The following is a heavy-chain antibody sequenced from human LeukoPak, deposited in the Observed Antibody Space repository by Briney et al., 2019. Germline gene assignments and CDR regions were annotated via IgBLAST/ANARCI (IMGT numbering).Heavy chain of an antibody. CDR3: ARAPGGATVVTFFDY. J-gene: IGHJ4*02. D-gene: IGHD4-23*01. CDR2: IYYSGST. CDR1: GGSISSYY. Sequence: SETLSLTCTVSGGSISSYYWSWIRQPPGKGLEWIGYIYYSGSTNYNPSLKSRVTISVDTSKNQFSLKLSSVTAADTAVYYCARAPGGATVVTFFDYWGQGTLVTVSS. V-gene: IGHV4-59*08.